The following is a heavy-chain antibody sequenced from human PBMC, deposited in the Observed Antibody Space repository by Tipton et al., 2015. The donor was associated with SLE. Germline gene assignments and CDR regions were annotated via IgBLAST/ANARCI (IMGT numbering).Heavy chain of an antibody. V-gene: IGHV5-51*01. D-gene: IGHD3-9*01. Sequence: QLVQSGAEVKKPGESLKISCKGSGYEFSNYWIAWVRQMPGKGLEWMGIIYPRDSDTGYSPSLQGQVTISADKSISTAYLQWSSLQASDTAMYYCARQDNNVLTGYRFGLDVWGQGTTVTVSS. CDR2: IYPRDSDT. CDR1: GYEFSNYW. CDR3: ARQDNNVLTGYRFGLDV. J-gene: IGHJ6*02.